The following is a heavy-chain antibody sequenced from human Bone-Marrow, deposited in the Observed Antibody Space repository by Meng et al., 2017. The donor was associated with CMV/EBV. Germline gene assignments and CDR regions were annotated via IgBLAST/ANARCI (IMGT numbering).Heavy chain of an antibody. J-gene: IGHJ3*02. V-gene: IGHV3-11*04. Sequence: GGSLRLSCAASGFTFSDYYMSWIRQAPGKGLEWVSYISSSGSTTYYADSVKGRFTISRDNSKNTLYLQMNSLRAEDTAVYYCARRGIAALNDAFDIWGQGTTVTVSS. CDR1: GFTFSDYY. D-gene: IGHD6-13*01. CDR2: ISSSGSTT. CDR3: ARRGIAALNDAFDI.